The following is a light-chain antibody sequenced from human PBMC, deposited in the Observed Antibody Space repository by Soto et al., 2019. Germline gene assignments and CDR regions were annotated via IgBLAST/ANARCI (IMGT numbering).Light chain of an antibody. J-gene: IGLJ1*01. CDR2: DVN. V-gene: IGLV2-14*03. Sequence: QSALTQPASVSGSPGQSITISCTGTSSDVGSYNFVSWYQHHPGKVPKLIIFDVNNRPSGISNRFSGSKSDNTASLTISGLQAEDEADYYCTSYTNSGTYILGTGTKV. CDR3: TSYTNSGTYI. CDR1: SSDVGSYNF.